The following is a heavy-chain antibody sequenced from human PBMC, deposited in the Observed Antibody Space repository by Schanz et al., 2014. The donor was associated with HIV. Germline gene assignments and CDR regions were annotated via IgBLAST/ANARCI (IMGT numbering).Heavy chain of an antibody. Sequence: EEHLLESGGDLIQPGGSLRLSCVASGFPFSNFAMSWVRQDPVRGLEWVSAISTGGERTFYADSVKGRFTISRDNSKNTLYLQMNSLRAEDTAIYHCGTYNYGSGHDYWGQGTLVTVSS. CDR1: GFPFSNFA. V-gene: IGHV3-23*01. CDR3: GTYNYGSGHDY. J-gene: IGHJ4*02. D-gene: IGHD3-10*01. CDR2: ISTGGERT.